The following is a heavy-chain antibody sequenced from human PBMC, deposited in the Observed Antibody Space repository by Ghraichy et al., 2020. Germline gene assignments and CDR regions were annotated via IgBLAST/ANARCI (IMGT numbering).Heavy chain of an antibody. J-gene: IGHJ4*02. V-gene: IGHV3-7*03. CDR3: ARSVGYCSSTNCDSDY. Sequence: GGSLRLSCAASGFTFSTFWMIWVRQAPGKGLEWVANIKQGGSEKFYVDSVKGRFTISRDNAKNSLYLQMNSLRAEDTAVYYCARSVGYCSSTNCDSDYWGQGTLVTVSS. CDR2: IKQGGSEK. CDR1: GFTFSTFW. D-gene: IGHD2-2*02.